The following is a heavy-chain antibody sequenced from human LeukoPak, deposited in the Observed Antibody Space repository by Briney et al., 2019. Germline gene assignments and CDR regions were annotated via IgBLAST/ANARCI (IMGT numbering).Heavy chain of an antibody. CDR2: IYHSGST. CDR3: ASRSSYFDY. Sequence: SETLSLTCAVSGYSISSGYYWGWIRQPPGKGLEWIGSIYHSGSTYYNPSLKSRVTISVDTSKNQFSLRLSSVTAADTAVYYCASRSSYFDYWGQGTLVTVSS. V-gene: IGHV4-38-2*01. CDR1: GYSISSGYY. J-gene: IGHJ4*02.